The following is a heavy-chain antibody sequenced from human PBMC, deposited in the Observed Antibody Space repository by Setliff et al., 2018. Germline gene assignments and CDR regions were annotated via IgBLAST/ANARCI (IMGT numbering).Heavy chain of an antibody. CDR3: ARVRKGYSGYDFGDY. D-gene: IGHD5-12*01. CDR2: IYYSGST. J-gene: IGHJ4*02. CDR1: GGSISSHY. Sequence: SETLSLTCTVSGGSISSHYWSWIRQPPGKGLEWIGSIYYSGSTNYNPSLKSRVTISVDTSRNQFSLKLRSVTAADTAVYYCARVRKGYSGYDFGDYWGQGTLVTVSS. V-gene: IGHV4-59*11.